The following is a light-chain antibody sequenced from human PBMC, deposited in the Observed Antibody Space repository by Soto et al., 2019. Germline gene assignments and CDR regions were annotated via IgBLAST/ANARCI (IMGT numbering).Light chain of an antibody. V-gene: IGKV1-39*01. Sequence: DIQMTQSPSSLSASVGDRVTITCRASQSISSYLNWYQQKPGKAPKLLIYDASSLQSGVPPRFSGSVSETDFTLSINSLQPEDFATYYCQQTYSTPLTFGGGTKVDI. J-gene: IGKJ4*01. CDR3: QQTYSTPLT. CDR1: QSISSY. CDR2: DAS.